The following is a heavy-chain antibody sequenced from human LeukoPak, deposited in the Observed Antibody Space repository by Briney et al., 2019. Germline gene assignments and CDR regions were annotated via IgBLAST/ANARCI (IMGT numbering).Heavy chain of an antibody. D-gene: IGHD6-19*01. Sequence: PSETLSLTCAVYGGSFSGYYWSWIRQPPGKGLEWIGEINHSGSTNYNPSPKSRVTISVDTSKNQFSLKLSSVTAADTAVYYCARALSLAVAITTDYWGQGTLVTVSS. J-gene: IGHJ4*02. CDR1: GGSFSGYY. CDR3: ARALSLAVAITTDY. CDR2: INHSGST. V-gene: IGHV4-34*01.